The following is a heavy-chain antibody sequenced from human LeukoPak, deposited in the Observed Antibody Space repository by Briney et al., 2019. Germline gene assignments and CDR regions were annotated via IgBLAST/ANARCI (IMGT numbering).Heavy chain of an antibody. CDR2: IWYDGSNK. D-gene: IGHD3-10*01. Sequence: GGSLRLSCAASGFTFSSYDMHWVRQAPGKGLERVAVIWYDGSNKYYADSVKGGFVISRDNSKNTLYLQMNSLRAEDTAVYYCAKGERAFGELYRLGVWGKGTTVTVSS. CDR3: AKGERAFGELYRLGV. V-gene: IGHV3-33*06. CDR1: GFTFSSYD. J-gene: IGHJ6*04.